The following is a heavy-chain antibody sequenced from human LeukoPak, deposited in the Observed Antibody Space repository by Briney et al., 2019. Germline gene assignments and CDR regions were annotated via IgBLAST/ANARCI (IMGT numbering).Heavy chain of an antibody. V-gene: IGHV4-59*01. CDR1: GGSISSYY. D-gene: IGHD2-21*01. CDR3: ARGGAPYCGGDCYLDY. J-gene: IGHJ4*02. CDR2: IYYSGST. Sequence: SETLSLTCTVSGGSISSYYWSWIRQPPGKGLEWIGYIYYSGSTNYNPSLKSRVTISVDTSKNQFSLKLSSVTAADTAVYYCARGGAPYCGGDCYLDYWGQGTLVTVSS.